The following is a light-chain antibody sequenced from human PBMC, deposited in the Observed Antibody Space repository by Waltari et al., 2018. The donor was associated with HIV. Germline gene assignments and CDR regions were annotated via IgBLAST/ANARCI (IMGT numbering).Light chain of an antibody. Sequence: QSVLTQPPSVSGAPGQRVTISCTGSSSHIGAGYDVPWYQQLPGTAPKLLIYGNSNRPSGVPDRFSGSKSGTSASLAITGLQAEDEADYYCQSYDSSLSGSWVFGGGTKLTVL. J-gene: IGLJ3*02. CDR3: QSYDSSLSGSWV. V-gene: IGLV1-40*01. CDR1: SSHIGAGYD. CDR2: GNS.